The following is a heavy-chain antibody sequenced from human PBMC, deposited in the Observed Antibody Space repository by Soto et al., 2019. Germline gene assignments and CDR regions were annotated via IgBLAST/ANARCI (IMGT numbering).Heavy chain of an antibody. J-gene: IGHJ5*02. CDR2: IYYSGST. V-gene: IGHV4-39*07. CDR3: ARSQVDFDASAPTNWFDP. CDR1: DGSINSSSYF. D-gene: IGHD3-9*01. Sequence: NPSPTLSLTCSVCDGSINSSSYFWGWVRQPPGKGLEWIGSIYYSGSTNYKPSLKSRVTMSVDTSKNQFSLKLSSVTAADTAVYYCARSQVDFDASAPTNWFDPWGQGTLVTLSS.